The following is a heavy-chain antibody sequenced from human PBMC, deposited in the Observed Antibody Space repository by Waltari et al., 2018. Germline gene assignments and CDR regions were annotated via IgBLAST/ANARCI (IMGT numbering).Heavy chain of an antibody. Sequence: EVQLVESGGGLVKPGGSLRLSCVASGFTFSPFGMSWVRQAPGKGLELVSTITGSGAYIYYADSIKGRFTISRDNAKNSLYLHMNSLRDGDTAVYYCVRALTTPNDSWGQGTLVAVSS. CDR3: VRALTTPNDS. J-gene: IGHJ5*01. CDR1: GFTFSPFG. CDR2: ITGSGAYI. D-gene: IGHD4-17*01. V-gene: IGHV3-21*03.